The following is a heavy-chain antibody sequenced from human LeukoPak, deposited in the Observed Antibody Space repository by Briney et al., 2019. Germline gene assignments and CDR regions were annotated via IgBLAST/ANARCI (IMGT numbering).Heavy chain of an antibody. CDR1: GFTFSRYA. V-gene: IGHV3-30-3*01. CDR2: ISYDGSKE. Sequence: GGSLRLSCAASGFTFSRYAMHWVRQAPGKGLEWVAVISYDGSKESYADSVKGRFTASRDNSKNTLYLQMNSPRAEDTAVYYCAREGGYCSSTTCYFDSWGQGTLVTVSS. D-gene: IGHD2-2*01. CDR3: AREGGYCSSTTCYFDS. J-gene: IGHJ4*02.